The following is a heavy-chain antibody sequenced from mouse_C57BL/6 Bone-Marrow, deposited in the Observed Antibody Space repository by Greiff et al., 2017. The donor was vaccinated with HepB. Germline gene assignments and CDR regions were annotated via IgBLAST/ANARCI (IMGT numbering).Heavy chain of an antibody. D-gene: IGHD1-1*02. CDR2: IDPETGGT. Sequence: SGAELVRPGASVTLSCKASGYTFTDYEMHWVKQTPVHGLEWIGAIDPETGGTAYNQKFKGKAILTADKSSSTAYMELRSLTSEDSAVYYCTRRGTLWFDVWGTGTTVTVSS. CDR1: GYTFTDYE. CDR3: TRRGTLWFDV. V-gene: IGHV1-15*01. J-gene: IGHJ1*03.